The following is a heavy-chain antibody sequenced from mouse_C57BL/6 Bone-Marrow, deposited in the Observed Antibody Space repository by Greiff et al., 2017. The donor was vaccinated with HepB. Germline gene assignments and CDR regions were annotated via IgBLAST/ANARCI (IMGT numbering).Heavy chain of an antibody. J-gene: IGHJ1*03. CDR2: IWTGGGT. Sequence: ASGPGLVAPSQSLSITCTVSGFSLTSYAISWVRQPPGKGLEWLGVIWTGGGTNYNSALKSRLSISKDNSKSQVFLKMNSLQTDDTARYYCARKNGRLTGTNFDVWGTGTTVTVSS. CDR1: GFSLTSYA. V-gene: IGHV2-9-1*01. CDR3: ARKNGRLTGTNFDV. D-gene: IGHD4-1*01.